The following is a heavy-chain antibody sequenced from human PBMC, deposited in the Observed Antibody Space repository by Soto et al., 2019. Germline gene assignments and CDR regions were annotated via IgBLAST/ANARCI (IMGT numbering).Heavy chain of an antibody. J-gene: IGHJ5*02. CDR1: GYTLTELS. CDR2: FDPEDGET. D-gene: IGHD2-2*02. CDR3: ATRNRRYCSSSSCYRGWVWFYP. Sequence: ASVKVSCKVSGYTLTELSMHWVRQAPGKGLEWMGGFDPEDGETIYAQKFQGRVTMTEDTSTDTAYMELSSLRSEDTAVYYCATRNRRYCSSSSCYRGWVWFYPWGQRTLVTVSS. V-gene: IGHV1-24*01.